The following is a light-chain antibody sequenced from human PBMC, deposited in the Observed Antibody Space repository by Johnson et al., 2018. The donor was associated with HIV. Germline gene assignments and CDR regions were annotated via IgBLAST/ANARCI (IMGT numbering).Light chain of an antibody. J-gene: IGLJ1*01. V-gene: IGLV1-51*01. Sequence: QSVLTQPPSVSAAPGQKVTISFSGSSSNIGNNYVSWYQQLPGTAPKLLIYDNNKRPSGIPDRFSGSKSGTSATLGITGLQTGDEADYYCGTWDSSLSGGGYVFGTGTKVTVL. CDR3: GTWDSSLSGGGYV. CDR1: SSNIGNNY. CDR2: DNN.